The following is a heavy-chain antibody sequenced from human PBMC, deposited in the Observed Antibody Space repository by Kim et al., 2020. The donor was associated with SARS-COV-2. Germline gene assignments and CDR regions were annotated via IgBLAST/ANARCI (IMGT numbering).Heavy chain of an antibody. V-gene: IGHV3-30*01. J-gene: IGHJ4*02. D-gene: IGHD1-26*01. Sequence: YADSVKGRFTISRDNSKNTLYLQMNSLRAEDTAVYYCARDRGVGAIHLDYWGQGTLVTVSS. CDR3: ARDRGVGAIHLDY.